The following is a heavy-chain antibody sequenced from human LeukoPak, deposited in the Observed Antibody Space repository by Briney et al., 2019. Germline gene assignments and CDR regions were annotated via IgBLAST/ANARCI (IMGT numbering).Heavy chain of an antibody. D-gene: IGHD1-7*01. V-gene: IGHV4-39*06. CDR2: FAAGGSA. J-gene: IGHJ4*02. Sequence: PSETLSLTCMVPVGSISSSSYYWAWIRQSPGKWLEWIGTFAAGGSAYYNPSLTSRVSISKYTSDNQFHLRLYSVTDADTAVYYCARKQTGTMYDVWGQGTQVTVSS. CDR1: VGSISSSSYY. CDR3: ARKQTGTMYDV.